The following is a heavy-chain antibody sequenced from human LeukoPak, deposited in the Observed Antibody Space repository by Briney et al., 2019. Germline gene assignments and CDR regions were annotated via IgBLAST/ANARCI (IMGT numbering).Heavy chain of an antibody. CDR2: IKQDGSEK. Sequence: GGSLRLSCAASGFTLSGSWMSWVRQSPGKGLEWVANIKQDGSEKNYVDSVKGRFTISRDNAKNSLYLQMNSLRAEDTAVYYCTRDYRGTFDYWGQGTLVTVSS. CDR3: TRDYRGTFDY. J-gene: IGHJ4*02. CDR1: GFTLSGSW. D-gene: IGHD1-26*01. V-gene: IGHV3-7*03.